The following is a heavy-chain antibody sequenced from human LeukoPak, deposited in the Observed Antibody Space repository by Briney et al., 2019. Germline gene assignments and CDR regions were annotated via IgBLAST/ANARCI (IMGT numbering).Heavy chain of an antibody. V-gene: IGHV4-31*03. Sequence: SETLSLTCTVSGGSISSGGYYWSWIRQHPGKGLEWIGYIYYSGSTYYNPSLKSRATISVDTSKNRFSLKLSSVTAADTAVYYCARDVSSTFDYWGQGTLVTVSS. CDR2: IYYSGST. CDR1: GGSISSGGYY. D-gene: IGHD2-8*01. J-gene: IGHJ4*02. CDR3: ARDVSSTFDY.